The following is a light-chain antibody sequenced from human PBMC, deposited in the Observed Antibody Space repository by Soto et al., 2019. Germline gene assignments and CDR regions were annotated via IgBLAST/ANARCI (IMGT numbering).Light chain of an antibody. V-gene: IGKV3-11*01. Sequence: EIVLTQSPATLSSFPGDRVTLSCRASQYINTRLAWYQHRPGQAPRLLIYQTSLRAAGIPARFSASGSGTDFTLTISDVQPEDFALYYCHQRQIWPRTFGQGTKVDIK. CDR3: HQRQIWPRT. CDR2: QTS. J-gene: IGKJ1*01. CDR1: QYINTR.